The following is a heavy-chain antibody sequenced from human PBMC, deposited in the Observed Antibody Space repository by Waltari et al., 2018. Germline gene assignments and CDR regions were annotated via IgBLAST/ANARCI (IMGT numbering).Heavy chain of an antibody. CDR3: AKGSPPDAFDI. CDR1: GFTFSSYW. V-gene: IGHV3-7*03. D-gene: IGHD1-26*01. CDR2: IKQDGSEK. Sequence: EVQLVESGGGLVQPGGSLRRSCAASGFTFSSYWMGWVRQDPGKGLEWVANIKQDGSEKYDVDSVKGRFTISRDNSKNTLYLQMNSLRAEDTAVYYCAKGSPPDAFDIWGQGTMVTVSS. J-gene: IGHJ3*02.